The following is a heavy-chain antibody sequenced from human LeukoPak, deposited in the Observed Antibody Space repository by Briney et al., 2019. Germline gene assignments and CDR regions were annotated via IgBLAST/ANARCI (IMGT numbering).Heavy chain of an antibody. CDR3: ATYRFLGS. CDR2: IKQDGSEK. D-gene: IGHD2-2*02. J-gene: IGHJ5*02. CDR1: GFTFSSYA. Sequence: PGGSLRLSCAASGFTFSSYAMSWVRQAPGKGLEWVANIKQDGSEKYYVDSVKGRFTISRDNAKSSLYLQMNSLRAEDTAVYYCATYRFLGSWGQGTLVTVSS. V-gene: IGHV3-7*01.